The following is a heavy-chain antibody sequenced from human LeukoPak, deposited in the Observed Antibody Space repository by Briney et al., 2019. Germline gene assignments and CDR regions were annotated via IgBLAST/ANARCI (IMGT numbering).Heavy chain of an antibody. J-gene: IGHJ4*02. Sequence: SETLSLTCTVSGGSFSSGSYYWSWIRQPPGKGLEWLGYIYDSGGTNYNPSLKSRVTISVDTSKNQFSLKLSSVTAADTAVYYCARDHTSSWYRGFDYWGQGTLVTVSS. CDR1: GGSFSSGSYY. V-gene: IGHV4-61*01. CDR3: ARDHTSSWYRGFDY. D-gene: IGHD6-13*01. CDR2: IYDSGGT.